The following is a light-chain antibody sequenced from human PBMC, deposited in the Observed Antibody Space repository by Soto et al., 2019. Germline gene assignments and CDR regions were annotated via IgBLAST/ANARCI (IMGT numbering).Light chain of an antibody. CDR3: QQRSNWPST. Sequence: EIVLTQSPATLSLSPGERAALSCRASQSVSSYLAWYQQKPGQAPRLLIYDASNRAPGIPARFTGSGSGTDFPLTISSLEPEDFAVYFCQQRSNWPSTFGGGTKVEI. J-gene: IGKJ4*01. V-gene: IGKV3-11*01. CDR2: DAS. CDR1: QSVSSY.